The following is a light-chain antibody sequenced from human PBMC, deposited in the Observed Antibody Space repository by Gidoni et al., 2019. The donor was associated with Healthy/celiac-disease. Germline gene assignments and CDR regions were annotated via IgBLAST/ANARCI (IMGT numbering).Light chain of an antibody. CDR3: QQRSNWPPS. Sequence: ELVLTQSTATLPVSPGESATLAGRASQSVSSYLAWYQQKPGQAPRLLIYDASNRATGIPARFSGSGSGTDFTLTISSLEPEDFAVYYCQQRSNWPPSFXGXTKVEIK. J-gene: IGKJ4*01. CDR2: DAS. V-gene: IGKV3-11*01. CDR1: QSVSSY.